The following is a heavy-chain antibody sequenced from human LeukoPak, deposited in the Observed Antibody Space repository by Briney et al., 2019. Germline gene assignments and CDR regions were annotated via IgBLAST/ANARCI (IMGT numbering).Heavy chain of an antibody. D-gene: IGHD3-22*01. CDR2: INPSGGST. CDR1: GYTFISYY. J-gene: IGHJ4*02. CDR3: ARVGYYASSGYYYGPFDN. Sequence: ASVKVSCKASGYTFISYYMHWVRQAPGQGLEWMGIINPSGGSTSYAQKFQGRVTMTRDTSTTTVYMDLSSLRPEDTAVYYCARVGYYASSGYYYGPFDNWGQGTLVTVSS. V-gene: IGHV1-46*01.